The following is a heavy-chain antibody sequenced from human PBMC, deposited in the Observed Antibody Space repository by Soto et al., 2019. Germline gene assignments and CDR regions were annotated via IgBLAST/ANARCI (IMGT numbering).Heavy chain of an antibody. CDR1: GFTFSSYG. D-gene: IGHD3-22*01. CDR2: IWYDGSNK. CDR3: ARDNSIYYDSGGYGGVGGYYGMDV. V-gene: IGHV3-33*01. Sequence: QVQLVESGGGVVQPGRSLRLSCAASGFTFSSYGMHWVRQAPGKGLEWVAVIWYDGSNKYYADSVKGRFTISRDNSKNTLYLQMNSLRAEDTAVYYCARDNSIYYDSGGYGGVGGYYGMDVWGQGTTVTVSS. J-gene: IGHJ6*02.